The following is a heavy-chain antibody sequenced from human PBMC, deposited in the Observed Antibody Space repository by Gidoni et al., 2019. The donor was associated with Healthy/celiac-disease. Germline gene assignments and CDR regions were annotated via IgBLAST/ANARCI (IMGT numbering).Heavy chain of an antibody. CDR2: LYSGGST. CDR3: ARTRVSPNCSSTSCLRIAYRSYWYFDL. V-gene: IGHV3-53*02. CDR1: GFTVSSNY. J-gene: IGHJ2*01. D-gene: IGHD2-2*01. Sequence: EVQLVENGGGLIPPGGSLRLYCAASGFTVSSNYMRWVRQAPGKGLDGVSVLYSGGSTYDADTVKGLFTISRDNSKNTLYLQMNSLRAEDTAVYYCARTRVSPNCSSTSCLRIAYRSYWYFDLWGRGTLVTVSS.